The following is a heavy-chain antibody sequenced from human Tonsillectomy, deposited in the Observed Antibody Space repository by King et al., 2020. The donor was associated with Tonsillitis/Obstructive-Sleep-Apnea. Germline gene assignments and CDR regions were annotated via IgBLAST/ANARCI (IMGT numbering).Heavy chain of an antibody. CDR1: GGSISSSSYY. J-gene: IGHJ4*02. Sequence: QLQESGPGLVKPSETLSLTCTVSGGSISSSSYYWGWIRQPPGKGLEWIGSIYYSGSTSSNPSLNSRVTISVDTSKNQFSLTLSSVTAADTAVYYCARLNMVRGVLSDYWGQGTLVTVSS. CDR2: IYYSGST. D-gene: IGHD3-10*01. V-gene: IGHV4-39*01. CDR3: ARLNMVRGVLSDY.